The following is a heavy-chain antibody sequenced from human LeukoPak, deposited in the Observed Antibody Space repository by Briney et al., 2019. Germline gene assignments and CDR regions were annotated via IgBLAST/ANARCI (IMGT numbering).Heavy chain of an antibody. CDR1: GGTFSSYA. Sequence: ASVKVSCKASGGTFSSYAISWVRQAPGQGLEWMGRIIPILGIANYAQKFQGRVTITADKSTSTAYMELSSLRSEDTAVYYCARAWDVAYDSSGYYPYYFDYWGQGTLVTVPS. V-gene: IGHV1-69*04. J-gene: IGHJ4*02. CDR2: IIPILGIA. CDR3: ARAWDVAYDSSGYYPYYFDY. D-gene: IGHD3-22*01.